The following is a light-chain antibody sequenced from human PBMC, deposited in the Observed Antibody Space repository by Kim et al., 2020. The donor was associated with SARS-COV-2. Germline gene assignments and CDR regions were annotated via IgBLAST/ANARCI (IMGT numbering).Light chain of an antibody. CDR2: GAS. J-gene: IGKJ1*01. Sequence: EIIMTQSPVALSVSPGERVTLSCRASETVSGSLAWYQQKPGQGPRLLIHGASTRAAGVPPRFSGSGSGLEFTLTINNLQSADVAVYFCQQYTQWFCTFGQGTKLEI. CDR1: ETVSGS. V-gene: IGKV3-15*01. CDR3: QQYTQWFCT.